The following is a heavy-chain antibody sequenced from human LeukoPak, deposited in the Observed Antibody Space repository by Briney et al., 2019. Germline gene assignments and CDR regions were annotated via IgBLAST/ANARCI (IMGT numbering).Heavy chain of an antibody. CDR1: GGSISSSSYY. CDR3: ARDRTAAGTMVSVEYYFDY. J-gene: IGHJ4*02. D-gene: IGHD6-13*01. V-gene: IGHV4-39*02. CDR2: IYYSGST. Sequence: SETLSLTCTVSGGSISSSSYYWGWIRQPPGKGLEWIGSIYYSGSTYYNPSLKSRVTISVDTSKNQFSLKLSSVTAADTAVYYCARDRTAAGTMVSVEYYFDYWGQGTLVTVSS.